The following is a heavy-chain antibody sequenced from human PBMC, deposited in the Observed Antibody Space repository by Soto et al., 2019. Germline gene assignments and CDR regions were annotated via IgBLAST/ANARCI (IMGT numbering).Heavy chain of an antibody. D-gene: IGHD6-19*01. CDR2: ISSSSSYI. V-gene: IGHV3-21*01. J-gene: IGHJ4*02. CDR1: GFTFSSYS. Sequence: GGSLRLSCAASGFTFSSYSMNWVRQAPGKGLEWVSSISSSSSYIYYADSVKGRFTISRDNAKNSLYLQMNSLRAEDTAVYYCARGPDSSGPNDPIEIDYWGQGTLVTVSS. CDR3: ARGPDSSGPNDPIEIDY.